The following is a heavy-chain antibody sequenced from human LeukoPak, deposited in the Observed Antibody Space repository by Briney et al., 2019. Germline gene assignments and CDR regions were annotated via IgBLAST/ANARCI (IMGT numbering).Heavy chain of an antibody. D-gene: IGHD3-22*01. Sequence: SVKVSCKASGGTFSSYAISWVRQAPGQGLEWMGGIIPIFGTANYAQKFQGRVTITADKSTSTAYMELSSLRSEDTAVYYCAKGDSSGYRGGYQNPWGQGTLVTVSS. CDR1: GGTFSSYA. CDR3: AKGDSSGYRGGYQNP. J-gene: IGHJ5*02. V-gene: IGHV1-69*06. CDR2: IIPIFGTA.